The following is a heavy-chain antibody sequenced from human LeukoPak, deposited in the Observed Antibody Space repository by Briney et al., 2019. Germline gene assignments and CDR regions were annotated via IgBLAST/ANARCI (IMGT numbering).Heavy chain of an antibody. CDR3: ARVGPCSSTSCPPFDY. V-gene: IGHV3-21*01. J-gene: IGHJ4*02. CDR2: ISSSSSYI. D-gene: IGHD2-2*01. Sequence: KTGGSLRLSCAASGFTFSSYSMNWVRQAPGKGLEWVSSISSSSSYIYYADSVKGRFTISRDNAKNSLYLQMNSLRAEDTAVYYCARVGPCSSTSCPPFDYWGQGTLVTVSS. CDR1: GFTFSSYS.